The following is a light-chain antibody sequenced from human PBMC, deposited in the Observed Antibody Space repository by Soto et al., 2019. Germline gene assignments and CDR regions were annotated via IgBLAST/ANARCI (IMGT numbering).Light chain of an antibody. CDR3: QQAIIFPRT. CDR1: QDISSW. V-gene: IGKV1-12*01. CDR2: AAS. J-gene: IGKJ4*01. Sequence: DIQMTQSPASVSAFVGDRVTVTCRASQDISSWLAWYQQKPGKAPKLLIYAASNVQSGVPSRFSGSGSGTDFDLTISSLQPEDVATYYCQQAIIFPRTFGGGTKVEIK.